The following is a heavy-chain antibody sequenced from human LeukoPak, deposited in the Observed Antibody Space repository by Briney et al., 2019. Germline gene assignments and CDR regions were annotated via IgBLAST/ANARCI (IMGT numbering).Heavy chain of an antibody. D-gene: IGHD3-10*01. Sequence: PGGSLRLSCAASGFKFDDYAMHWVRQAPGKGLEWVAGISWNSGIFGYADSVKGRLTISRDNAQKSLYLRMNSLRGADTAFYYCAKGSKTSIEQWGQGTLVTVSS. V-gene: IGHV3-9*01. J-gene: IGHJ4*02. CDR3: AKGSKTSIEQ. CDR1: GFKFDDYA. CDR2: ISWNSGIF.